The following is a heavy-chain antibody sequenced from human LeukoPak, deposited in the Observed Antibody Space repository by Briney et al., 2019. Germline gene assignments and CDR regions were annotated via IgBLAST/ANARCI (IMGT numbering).Heavy chain of an antibody. V-gene: IGHV1-24*01. CDR1: VYSLKEIF. CDR3: ATDLMESPEPGF. J-gene: IGHJ4*02. D-gene: IGHD1-14*01. CDR2: FDLEDGEP. Sequence: ASVKVSCKVSVYSLKEIFMHWVRQAPGKGLEWMGGFDLEDGEPIYAQQFQGRVTMTEDTSTDTAYMELSSLRSEDTAVYYCATDLMESPEPGFWGQGTLVSVAS.